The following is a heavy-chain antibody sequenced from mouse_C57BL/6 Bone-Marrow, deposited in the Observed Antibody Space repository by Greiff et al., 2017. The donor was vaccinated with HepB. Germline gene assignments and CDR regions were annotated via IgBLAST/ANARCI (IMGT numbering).Heavy chain of an antibody. CDR2: INPNNGGT. CDR1: GYTFTDYN. D-gene: IGHD4-1*01. CDR3: ARLGLGYFDV. V-gene: IGHV1-18*01. Sequence: EVQRVESGPELVKPGASVKIPCKASGYTFTDYNMDWVKQSHGKSLEWIGDINPNNGGTIYNQKFKGKATLTVDKSSSTAYMELRSLTSEDTAVYYCARLGLGYFDVWGTGTTVTVSS. J-gene: IGHJ1*03.